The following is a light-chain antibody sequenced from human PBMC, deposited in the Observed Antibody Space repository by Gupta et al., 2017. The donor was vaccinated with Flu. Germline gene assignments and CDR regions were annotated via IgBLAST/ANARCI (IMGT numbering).Light chain of an antibody. Sequence: EIVLTQSPGTLSLSPGESATLSCRASQSVSSSNLAWYQQKPGQAPRLLIRGASSRATGISDRFSGSGSGTDFTLTIRRLEPEDFAVYYCQQYDRSPPTFGQGTKVEIK. V-gene: IGKV3-20*01. J-gene: IGKJ1*01. CDR3: QQYDRSPPT. CDR1: QSVSSSN. CDR2: GAS.